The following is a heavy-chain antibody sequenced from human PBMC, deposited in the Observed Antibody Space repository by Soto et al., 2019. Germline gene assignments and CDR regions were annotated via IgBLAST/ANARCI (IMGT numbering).Heavy chain of an antibody. Sequence: QVQLVQSGAEVKKPGASVKVSCKSSGYTFTSYGISWVRQAPGQGLEWMGWISAYNGNTNYAQKLQGRVTMTTDTSTSTAYMELRSLRSDDTAVYYCARVYDFWSGYHPNEYFQHWGQGTLVTVSS. D-gene: IGHD3-3*01. J-gene: IGHJ1*01. V-gene: IGHV1-18*04. CDR1: GYTFTSYG. CDR2: ISAYNGNT. CDR3: ARVYDFWSGYHPNEYFQH.